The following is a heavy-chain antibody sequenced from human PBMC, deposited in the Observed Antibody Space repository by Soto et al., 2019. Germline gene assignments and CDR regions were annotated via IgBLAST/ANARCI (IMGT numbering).Heavy chain of an antibody. Sequence: ASVKVSCKASGGTFSSYAISWVRQAPGQGLEWMGGIIPIFGTANYAQKFQGRVTITADESTSTAYMELSSLRSEDTAVYYCASYGYSSGWYSAEYFQHWGQGTLVTVSS. CDR2: IIPIFGTA. J-gene: IGHJ1*01. CDR3: ASYGYSSGWYSAEYFQH. D-gene: IGHD6-19*01. CDR1: GGTFSSYA. V-gene: IGHV1-69*13.